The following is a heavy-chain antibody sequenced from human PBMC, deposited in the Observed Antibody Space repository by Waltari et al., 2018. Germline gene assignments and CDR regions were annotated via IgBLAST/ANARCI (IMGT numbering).Heavy chain of an antibody. J-gene: IGHJ1*01. V-gene: IGHV4-59*01. D-gene: IGHD2-21*02. CDR2: IYYSGST. CDR3: ALTANAAYFQH. Sequence: QVQLQESGTGLVKPSETLSLTCTVPGGSISSYYWSWIRQPPGTGLEWIGYIYYSGSTNYNPSLKSRVTMSVDTSKNQFSLKLSSVTAADTAVYYCALTANAAYFQHWGQGTLVTVSS. CDR1: GGSISSYY.